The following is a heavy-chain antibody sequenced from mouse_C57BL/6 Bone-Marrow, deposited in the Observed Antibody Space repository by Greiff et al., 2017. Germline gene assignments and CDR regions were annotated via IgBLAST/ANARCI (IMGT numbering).Heavy chain of an antibody. CDR2: IVPKSGGT. CDR1: GYTFTSYW. V-gene: IGHV1-72*01. D-gene: IGHD1-1*01. CDR3: ARSITNTYCDY. Sequence: QVQLQQSGAELVKPGASVKLSCKASGYTFTSYWMHWVKQRPGRGLEWIGRIVPKSGGTKYNEKFKSKATLTVDKPSSTAYMQLSSLTSEDSAVYDCARSITNTYCDYWGQGTTLTVSS. J-gene: IGHJ2*01.